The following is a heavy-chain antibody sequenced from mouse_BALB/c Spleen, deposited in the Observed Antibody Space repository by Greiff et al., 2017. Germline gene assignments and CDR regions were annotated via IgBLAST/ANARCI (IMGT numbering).Heavy chain of an antibody. CDR2: IHPSDSET. J-gene: IGHJ2*01. CDR1: GFNIKDTY. V-gene: IGHV14-3*02. D-gene: IGHD2-4*01. CDR3: ARLIYYDYDEGY. Sequence: EVQLQQSGAELVKPGASVKLSCTASGFNIKDTYMHWVKQRPGQGLEWIGMIHPSDSETRLNQKFKDKATLTVDKSSSTAYMQLSSPTSEDSAVYYCARLIYYDYDEGYWGQGTTLTVSS.